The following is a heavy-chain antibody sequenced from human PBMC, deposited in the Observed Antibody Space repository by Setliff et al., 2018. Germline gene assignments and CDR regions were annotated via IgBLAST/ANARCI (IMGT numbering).Heavy chain of an antibody. CDR1: GFTFSSYW. Sequence: PGGSLRLSCAASGFTFSSYWMHWVRQAPGKGLVWVSRINSDGSSTSYADSGKGRFTISRDNAKNTLYLQMNSLRAEDTAVYYCARDPGYSSGWLFASPAFDYWGQGTLVTVSS. V-gene: IGHV3-74*01. J-gene: IGHJ4*02. CDR2: INSDGSST. D-gene: IGHD6-19*01. CDR3: ARDPGYSSGWLFASPAFDY.